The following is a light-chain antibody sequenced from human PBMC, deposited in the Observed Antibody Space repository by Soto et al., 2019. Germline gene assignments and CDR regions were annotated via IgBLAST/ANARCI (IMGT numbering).Light chain of an antibody. Sequence: EIMITQSPAPLSVSPGERATPSCRASQSVSSNLAWYQQKPGQAPRLLIYGASTRATGIPARFSGSGSGTEFTLTISSLQSEDFAVYYCQQYNNWPRTFGQGTEVDIK. CDR1: QSVSSN. J-gene: IGKJ1*01. CDR3: QQYNNWPRT. CDR2: GAS. V-gene: IGKV3-15*01.